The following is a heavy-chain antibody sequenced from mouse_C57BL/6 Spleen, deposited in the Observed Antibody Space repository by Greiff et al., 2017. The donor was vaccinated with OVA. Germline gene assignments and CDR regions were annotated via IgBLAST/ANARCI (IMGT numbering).Heavy chain of an antibody. Sequence: VQLQQSGPELVKPGASVTMSCKASGYTFTDYNMHWVKQSHGKSLEWIGYINPNNGGTSYNQKFKGKATLTVNKSSSTAYMELRSLTSEDSAVYYCGGREYSSEGFAYWGQGTLVTVSA. V-gene: IGHV1-22*01. D-gene: IGHD1-1*01. CDR1: GYTFTDYN. CDR3: GGREYSSEGFAY. J-gene: IGHJ3*01. CDR2: INPNNGGT.